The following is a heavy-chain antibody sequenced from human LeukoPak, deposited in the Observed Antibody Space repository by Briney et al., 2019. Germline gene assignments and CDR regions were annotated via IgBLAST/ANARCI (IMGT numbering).Heavy chain of an antibody. V-gene: IGHV4-4*02. CDR1: GGSISSSNW. Sequence: SETLSLTCAVSGGSISSSNWWSWVRQPPGKGLEWIGYIYYTGSTEYNPSLKSRVTISVDTSKNQFSLKLQSVTAADTAVYYCARELSGSYGYWGQGTLVTVSS. D-gene: IGHD3-10*01. J-gene: IGHJ4*02. CDR2: IYYTGST. CDR3: ARELSGSYGY.